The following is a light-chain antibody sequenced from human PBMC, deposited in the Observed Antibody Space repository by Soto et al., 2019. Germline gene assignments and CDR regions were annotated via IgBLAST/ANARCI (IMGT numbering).Light chain of an antibody. Sequence: EIVMTQSPATLSVSPGERATLSCRASQSVSNNLAWYQQKPGQAPRVLIYGASSRATGIPDRFSGSGSGTDFTLTISRLGPEDFAVYFCHHYGNSPPNTFGQGTKVDIK. V-gene: IGKV3-20*01. CDR1: QSVSNN. J-gene: IGKJ2*01. CDR2: GAS. CDR3: HHYGNSPPNT.